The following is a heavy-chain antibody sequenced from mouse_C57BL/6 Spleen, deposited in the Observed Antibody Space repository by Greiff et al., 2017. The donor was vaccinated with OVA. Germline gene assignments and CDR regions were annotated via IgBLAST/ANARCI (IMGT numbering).Heavy chain of an antibody. D-gene: IGHD2-4*01. CDR2: IYPGSGST. Sequence: QVQLQQPGAELVKPGASVKMSCKASGYTFTSYWITWVKQRPGQGLEWIGDIYPGSGSTNYNEKFKSKATLTVDTSSSAAYMQLSSLTSEDSAVYYCARYYYDYRYFDVWGTGTTVTVSS. V-gene: IGHV1-55*01. J-gene: IGHJ1*03. CDR1: GYTFTSYW. CDR3: ARYYYDYRYFDV.